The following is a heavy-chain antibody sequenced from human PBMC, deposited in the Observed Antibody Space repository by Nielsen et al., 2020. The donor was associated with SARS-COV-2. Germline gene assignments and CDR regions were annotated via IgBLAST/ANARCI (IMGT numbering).Heavy chain of an antibody. V-gene: IGHV3-23*01. CDR1: GFTFSSYG. D-gene: IGHD6-13*01. Sequence: GGSLRLSCAASGFTFSSYGMNWVRQAPGKGLEWVSVISGGGGSTYYIDSVKGRFTISRDNSKNTLYLQMNSLRAEDTALYYCVKGLPGYSSSWYDYWGQGTLVTVSS. CDR3: VKGLPGYSSSWYDY. CDR2: ISGGGGST. J-gene: IGHJ4*02.